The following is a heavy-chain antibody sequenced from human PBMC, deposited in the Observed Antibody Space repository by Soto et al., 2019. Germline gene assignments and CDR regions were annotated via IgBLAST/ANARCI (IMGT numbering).Heavy chain of an antibody. Sequence: GSLRLSCAASGFTFSSYGMHWVRQAPGKGLEWVAVIWYDGSNKYYADSVKGRFTISRDNSKNTLYLQMNSLRAEDTAVYYCARDRVSGSYRDYFDYWGQGTLVTVSS. V-gene: IGHV3-33*01. CDR2: IWYDGSNK. CDR3: ARDRVSGSYRDYFDY. CDR1: GFTFSSYG. D-gene: IGHD1-26*01. J-gene: IGHJ4*02.